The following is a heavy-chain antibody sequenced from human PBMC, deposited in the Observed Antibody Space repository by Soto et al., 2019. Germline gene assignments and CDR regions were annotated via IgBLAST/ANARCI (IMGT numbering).Heavy chain of an antibody. CDR2: IWYDGSNK. CDR1: GFTFSSYV. D-gene: IGHD3-10*01. J-gene: IGHJ4*02. CDR3: ARGELLWFGELLSPSDY. V-gene: IGHV3-33*01. Sequence: PGGSLRLSCAASGFTFSSYVMHWVRQSPGKGLEWVAVIWYDGSNKYYADSVKGRFTISRDNSKNTLYLQMNSLRAEDTAVYYCARGELLWFGELLSPSDYWGQGTLVTVSS.